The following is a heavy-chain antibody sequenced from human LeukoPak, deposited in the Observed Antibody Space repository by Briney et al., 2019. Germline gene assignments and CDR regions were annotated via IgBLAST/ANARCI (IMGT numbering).Heavy chain of an antibody. Sequence: GRSLRLSCAASGFTFDDYAMHWVRQAPGKGLEWVSGISWNSGSIGYADSVKGRFTISRDNAKNSLYLQMNSLRAEDTALHYCAKATDPEAYYYYYYGMDVWGQGTTVTVSS. V-gene: IGHV3-9*01. CDR1: GFTFDDYA. J-gene: IGHJ6*02. CDR3: AKATDPEAYYYYYYGMDV. CDR2: ISWNSGSI.